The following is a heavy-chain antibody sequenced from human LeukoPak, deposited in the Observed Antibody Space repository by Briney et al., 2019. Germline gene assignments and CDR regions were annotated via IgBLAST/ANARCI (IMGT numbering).Heavy chain of an antibody. J-gene: IGHJ4*02. CDR1: GYTFTSYG. V-gene: IGHV1-18*01. CDR3: ARDTPSDYYDSSGGFDY. Sequence: GASVKVSCKASGYTFTSYGIRWGRQAPGQGLEGRGGSSAYNGKRNYAQKLEGRVSMTTDTSTSTAYMELRSLRSDDTAVYYCARDTPSDYYDSSGGFDYWGQGTLVTVSS. D-gene: IGHD3-22*01. CDR2: SSAYNGKR.